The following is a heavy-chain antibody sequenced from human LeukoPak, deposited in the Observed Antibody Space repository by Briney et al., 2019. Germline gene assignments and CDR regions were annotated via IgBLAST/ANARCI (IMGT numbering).Heavy chain of an antibody. D-gene: IGHD4-17*01. Sequence: PGGSLRLSCAASGFTVSSSYMSWVRQAPGKGLEWVSVIYSGGRTFYADSVQGRFTISRDNSKNTLYLQMNSLRAEDTAVYYCVYGDYVRTVNYFDYWGQGTLVTVSS. J-gene: IGHJ4*02. CDR2: IYSGGRT. CDR3: VYGDYVRTVNYFDY. V-gene: IGHV3-66*01. CDR1: GFTVSSSY.